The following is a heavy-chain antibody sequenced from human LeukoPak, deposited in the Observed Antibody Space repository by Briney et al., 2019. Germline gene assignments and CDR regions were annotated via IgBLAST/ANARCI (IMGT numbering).Heavy chain of an antibody. CDR2: IYYSGST. CDR1: GRSISSSSYY. Sequence: PSETLSLTCTVSGRSISSSSYYWGWIRQPPGKGLEWIGTIYYSGSTYYNPSLKSRVTISVDTSKSQFSLKLSSVTAADTAVYYCARGPGYCSGRSCYWNYWGQGALVTVSS. V-gene: IGHV4-39*07. CDR3: ARGPGYCSGRSCYWNY. D-gene: IGHD2-15*01. J-gene: IGHJ4*02.